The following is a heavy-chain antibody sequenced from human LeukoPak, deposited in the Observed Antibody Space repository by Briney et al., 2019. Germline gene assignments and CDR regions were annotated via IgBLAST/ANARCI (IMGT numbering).Heavy chain of an antibody. V-gene: IGHV3-30*03. Sequence: SGRSLRLSCAASGFIFSNSAMHWVRQAPGKGLEWVAVISYDGSNKYYADSVKGRFTISRDDSKNTLYLQMSSLRAEDTAVYYCTGGGWSTDAFDIWGQGTMVTVSS. J-gene: IGHJ3*02. D-gene: IGHD6-19*01. CDR1: GFIFSNSA. CDR3: TGGGWSTDAFDI. CDR2: ISYDGSNK.